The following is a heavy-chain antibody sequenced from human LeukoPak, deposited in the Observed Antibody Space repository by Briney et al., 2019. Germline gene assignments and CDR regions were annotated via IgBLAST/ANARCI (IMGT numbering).Heavy chain of an antibody. CDR3: AREPVAGTAPR. Sequence: KSGGSLRLSCAASGFTFSSYSMAWVRQAPGKGLEWVSSISSSSTYIYYAESVKGRFAISRDNAKNSLYLQMNSLTAEDTAVYYCAREPVAGTAPRWGQGTLVTVSS. CDR1: GFTFSSYS. V-gene: IGHV3-21*01. J-gene: IGHJ4*02. CDR2: ISSSSTYI. D-gene: IGHD6-19*01.